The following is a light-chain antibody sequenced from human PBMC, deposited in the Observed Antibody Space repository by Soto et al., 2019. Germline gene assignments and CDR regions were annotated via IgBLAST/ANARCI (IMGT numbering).Light chain of an antibody. V-gene: IGLV6-57*02. J-gene: IGLJ2*01. CDR2: EDN. Sequence: NFMLTQPHSVSESPGKTVTISCTGSSGSIASNYVQWYQQRPGSAPTTVIYEDNQRPSGVPDRFSGSIDSSSNSASLTISELKTGEGADYYCHFYDSSNLVVLGGGPNLTSL. CDR1: SGSIASNY. CDR3: HFYDSSNLVV.